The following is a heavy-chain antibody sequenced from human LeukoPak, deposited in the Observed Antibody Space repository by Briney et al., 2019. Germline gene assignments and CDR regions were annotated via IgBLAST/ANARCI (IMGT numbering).Heavy chain of an antibody. Sequence: GGSLRLSCAASGFTFSSYAMSWVRQAPGKGLEWVSTISGSGGSTYYADSVKGRFTISRDNSKNTLYLQMNSLRADDTAVYYCAKDSTYYYDSSGHTSPYYFDYWGQGTLVTVSS. CDR2: ISGSGGST. V-gene: IGHV3-23*01. J-gene: IGHJ4*02. D-gene: IGHD3-22*01. CDR1: GFTFSSYA. CDR3: AKDSTYYYDSSGHTSPYYFDY.